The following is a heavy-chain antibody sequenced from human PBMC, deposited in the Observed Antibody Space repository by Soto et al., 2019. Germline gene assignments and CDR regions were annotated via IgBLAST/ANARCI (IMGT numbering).Heavy chain of an antibody. CDR3: ARERDTRTGTTSNWFDP. D-gene: IGHD1-1*01. CDR2: IYYSGST. Sequence: SETLSLTCTVSGGSISSSSYYWGWIRQPPGKGLEWIGSIYYSGSTYYNPSLKSRVTISVDTSKNQFSLKLSSVTAADTAVYYCARERDTRTGTTSNWFDPWGQGTLVTVSS. CDR1: GGSISSSSYY. V-gene: IGHV4-39*02. J-gene: IGHJ5*02.